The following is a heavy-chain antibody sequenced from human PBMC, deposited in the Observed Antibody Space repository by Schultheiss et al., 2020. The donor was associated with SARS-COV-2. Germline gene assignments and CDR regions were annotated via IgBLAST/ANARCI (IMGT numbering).Heavy chain of an antibody. CDR2: IDPNSGGT. J-gene: IGHJ6*03. Sequence: ASVKVSCKASGYKFSDFYIHWVRQAPGQGLEWVGWIDPNSGGTNYAQKFQGWVTLTRDTSISTAYMELSSLVSDDTAVYYCARGGGITIFGVAPINNYYYYYYMDVWGKGTPVTVSS. CDR1: GYKFSDFY. CDR3: ARGGGITIFGVAPINNYYYYYYMDV. D-gene: IGHD3-3*01. V-gene: IGHV1-2*04.